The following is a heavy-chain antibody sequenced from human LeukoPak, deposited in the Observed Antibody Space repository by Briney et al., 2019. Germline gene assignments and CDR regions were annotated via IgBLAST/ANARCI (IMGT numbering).Heavy chain of an antibody. Sequence: SETLSLTCTVSGGSLRSSGHWWVWIRQPPGKGLEWIGSIHYSGKVYYNPPLKSRVTTSVDTSTDQFSLRLSSATAADTAIYYCARQSGDQSSAWYFDAWGQGTLVTVSS. CDR1: GGSLRSSGHW. CDR2: IHYSGKV. V-gene: IGHV4-39*01. D-gene: IGHD6-19*01. J-gene: IGHJ4*02. CDR3: ARQSGDQSSAWYFDA.